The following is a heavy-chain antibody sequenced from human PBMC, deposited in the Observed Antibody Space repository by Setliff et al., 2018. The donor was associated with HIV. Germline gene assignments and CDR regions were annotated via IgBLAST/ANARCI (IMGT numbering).Heavy chain of an antibody. Sequence: GSLRLSCAASGFTFSSYAMHWVRQAPGKGLEWVAVISYDGNKKYYADSVKGRFTISRENARNSLYLQMNSLRAGDTAVYYCAREIRTVYTGGHYFYGIDVWGQGTAVTVSS. V-gene: IGHV3-30*14. CDR3: AREIRTVYTGGHYFYGIDV. D-gene: IGHD3-16*01. CDR2: ISYDGNKK. CDR1: GFTFSSYA. J-gene: IGHJ6*02.